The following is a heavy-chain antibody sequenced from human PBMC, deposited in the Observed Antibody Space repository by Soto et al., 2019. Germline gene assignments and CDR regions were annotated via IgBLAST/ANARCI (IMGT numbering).Heavy chain of an antibody. CDR1: RYTITSYG. CDR3: ARDSASGLSRAFDI. D-gene: IGHD3-3*01. CDR2: ISAYNGNT. Sequence: ASVKVSCKASRYTITSYGISWVRQAPGQGLEWMGWISAYNGNTNYAQKLQGRVTMTTDTSTSTAYMELRSLRSDDTAVYYCARDSASGLSRAFDIWGQGTMVTVSS. V-gene: IGHV1-18*01. J-gene: IGHJ3*02.